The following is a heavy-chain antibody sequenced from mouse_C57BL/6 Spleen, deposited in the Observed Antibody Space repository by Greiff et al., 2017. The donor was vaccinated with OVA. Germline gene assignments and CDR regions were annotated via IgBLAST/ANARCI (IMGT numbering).Heavy chain of an antibody. D-gene: IGHD1-1*01. CDR1: GFTFSDYG. Sequence: EVKLVESGGGLVKPGGSLKLSCAASGFTFSDYGMHWVRQAPEQGLEWVAYISSGSSTIYYADTVKGRFTISRDNAKNTLFLQMTSLRSEDTAMYYCARSLSFGSMDYWGQGTTLTVSS. CDR2: ISSGSSTI. J-gene: IGHJ2*01. CDR3: ARSLSFGSMDY. V-gene: IGHV5-17*01.